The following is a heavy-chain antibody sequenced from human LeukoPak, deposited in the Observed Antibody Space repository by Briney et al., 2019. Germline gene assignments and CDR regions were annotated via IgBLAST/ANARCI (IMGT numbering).Heavy chain of an antibody. CDR1: GFTFSSYS. CDR2: ISSSSSYI. D-gene: IGHD7-27*01. CDR3: ARRNWGERIYYFDY. Sequence: PGGSLRLSCAASGFTFSSYSMNWVRQAPGKGLEWVSSISSSSSYIYYADSVKGRFTISRDNAKNSLYLQMNSLRAEDTAVYYCARRNWGERIYYFDYWGQGTLVTVSS. V-gene: IGHV3-21*01. J-gene: IGHJ4*02.